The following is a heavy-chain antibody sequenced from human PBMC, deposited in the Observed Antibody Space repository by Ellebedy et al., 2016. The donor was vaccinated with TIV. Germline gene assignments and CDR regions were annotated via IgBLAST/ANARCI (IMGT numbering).Heavy chain of an antibody. CDR3: ASEAGIAVAGTNY. CDR2: INPNSGGT. D-gene: IGHD6-19*01. J-gene: IGHJ4*02. V-gene: IGHV1-2*02. Sequence: ASVKVSXKASGYTFTGYYMHWVRQAPGQGLEWMGWINPNSGGTNYAQKFQGRVTITADESTSTAYMELSSLRSEDTAVYYCASEAGIAVAGTNYWGQGTLVTVSS. CDR1: GYTFTGYY.